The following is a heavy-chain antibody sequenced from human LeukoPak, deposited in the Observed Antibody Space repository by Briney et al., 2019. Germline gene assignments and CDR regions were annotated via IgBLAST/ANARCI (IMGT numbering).Heavy chain of an antibody. CDR3: ARLKPNYLGTFDS. CDR1: GVSIIDHD. V-gene: IGHV4-4*09. D-gene: IGHD7-27*01. Sequence: PSETLTLTCTVSGVSIIDHDWGWIRHPPGKGLEWIGNIYSSGNTYFNPSLRSRVATSVDTSKNQFSLSLTSVTAADTAMFYCARLKPNYLGTFDSWGQGALVTVSS. CDR2: IYSSGNT. J-gene: IGHJ4*02.